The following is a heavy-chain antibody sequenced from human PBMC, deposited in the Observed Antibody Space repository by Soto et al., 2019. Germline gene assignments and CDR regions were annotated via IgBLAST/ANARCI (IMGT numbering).Heavy chain of an antibody. Sequence: SVKVSCKASGGTFSSYAISWVRQAPGQGLEWMGGIIPIFGTANYAQKFQGRVTITADESTSTAYMELSSLRSEDTAVYYCARGQDYSYGYYYYGMDVWGQGTTVTVSS. V-gene: IGHV1-69*13. CDR1: GGTFSSYA. D-gene: IGHD5-18*01. J-gene: IGHJ6*02. CDR3: ARGQDYSYGYYYYGMDV. CDR2: IIPIFGTA.